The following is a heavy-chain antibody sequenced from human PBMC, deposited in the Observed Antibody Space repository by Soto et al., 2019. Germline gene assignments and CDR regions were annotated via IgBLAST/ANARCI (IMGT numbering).Heavy chain of an antibody. CDR2: IYLGGST. J-gene: IGHJ4*02. CDR3: ARGGGSYYLDY. V-gene: IGHV4-34*01. Sequence: SETLSLTCAVYGGSFSGYYWSWIRQPPGKGLEWIGEIYLGGSTNYNPSLKGRVTISVDTSKSQFSLKLSSVTAADTAVYYCARGGGSYYLDYWGQETLVTVSS. D-gene: IGHD1-26*01. CDR1: GGSFSGYY.